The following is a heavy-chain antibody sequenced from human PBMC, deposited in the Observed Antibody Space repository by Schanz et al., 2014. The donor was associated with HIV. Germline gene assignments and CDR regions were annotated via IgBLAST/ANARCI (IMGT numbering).Heavy chain of an antibody. Sequence: VQLVQSGAEVKKPGSSVKVSCKASGDTFTNYAITWVRQAPGQGLEWMGGIIPVFGTTNYAQKFQGRVTITADKSTSTAYMELSSLRSEDTAVYYCARGECDFWSGYCPHFHYFDLDVWGPGTSVTVSS. CDR2: IIPVFGTT. CDR1: GDTFTNYA. J-gene: IGHJ6*02. D-gene: IGHD3-3*01. CDR3: ARGECDFWSGYCPHFHYFDLDV. V-gene: IGHV1-69*06.